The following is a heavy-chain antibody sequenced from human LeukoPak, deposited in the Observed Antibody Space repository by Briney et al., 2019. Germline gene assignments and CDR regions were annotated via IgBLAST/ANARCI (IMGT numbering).Heavy chain of an antibody. CDR3: ARGQSGYDIFDY. Sequence: PGGSLRLSCAASGFTFSSYEMNWVRQAPGKGLEWVSYISSSGSTIYYAGSVKGRFTISRDNAKNSLYLQMNSLRAEDTAVYYCARGQSGYDIFDYWGQGTLVTVSS. CDR1: GFTFSSYE. V-gene: IGHV3-48*03. J-gene: IGHJ4*02. D-gene: IGHD5-12*01. CDR2: ISSSGSTI.